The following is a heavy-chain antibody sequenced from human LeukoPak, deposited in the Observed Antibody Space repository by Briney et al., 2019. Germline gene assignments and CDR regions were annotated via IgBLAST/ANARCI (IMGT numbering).Heavy chain of an antibody. V-gene: IGHV3-66*02. CDR2: IYSGGST. CDR1: GFTVSSNY. Sequence: PGGSLRLSCAASGFTVSSNYMSWVRQAPGKGLEWGSVIYSGGSTYYADSVKGRFTISRDNSKNTLYLQMNSLRAEDTAVYYCAASAMVNGMDVWGQGTTVTVSS. D-gene: IGHD5-18*01. J-gene: IGHJ6*02. CDR3: AASAMVNGMDV.